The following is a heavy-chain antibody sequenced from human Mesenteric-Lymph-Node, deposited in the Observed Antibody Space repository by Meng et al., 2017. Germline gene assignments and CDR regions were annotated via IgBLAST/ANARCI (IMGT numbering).Heavy chain of an antibody. CDR3: AKDTDGYCSGGSCYPDH. CDR2: ISWDGTNI. V-gene: IGHV3-43D*04. D-gene: IGHD2-15*01. CDR1: GFTFDDYA. J-gene: IGHJ4*02. Sequence: GGSLRLSRAASGFTFDDYAMHWVRQAPGKGLEWVSLISWDGTNIQYGDTVKGRFIISRDNSKNSLYLQMNSLRPEDTALYYCAKDTDGYCSGGSCYPDHWGQGTLVTVSS.